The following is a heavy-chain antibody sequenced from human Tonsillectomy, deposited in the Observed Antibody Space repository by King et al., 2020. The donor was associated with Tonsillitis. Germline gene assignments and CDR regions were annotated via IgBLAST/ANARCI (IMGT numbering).Heavy chain of an antibody. D-gene: IGHD4-17*01. CDR2: VYTSGST. J-gene: IGHJ5*02. V-gene: IGHV4-4*07. CDR1: GGSISSYY. CDR3: ARDRAPTTAGLRFDP. Sequence: VQLQESGPGLVKPSETLSLTCTVSGGSISSYYWSWIRQPAGKGLEWIGRVYTSGSTNYNPSLKSRVTMSVDTSNNQFSLKLSSVTAADTAVYYCARDRAPTTAGLRFDPWGQGTLVTVSS.